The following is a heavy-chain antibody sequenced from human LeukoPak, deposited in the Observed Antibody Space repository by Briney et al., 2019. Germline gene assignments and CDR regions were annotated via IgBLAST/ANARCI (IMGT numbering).Heavy chain of an antibody. D-gene: IGHD3-22*01. V-gene: IGHV4-4*07. J-gene: IGHJ4*02. CDR2: IYTSGST. CDR1: GGSISSYY. CDR3: ARGYYYDSSGYYPVDY. Sequence: PSQTLSLTCTVSGGSISSYYWSWIRQPAGKGLEWIGRIYTSGSTNYNPSLTRRVTISVDTSKNQFSLKLSSVTAADTAVYYCARGYYYDSSGYYPVDYWGQGTLVTVSS.